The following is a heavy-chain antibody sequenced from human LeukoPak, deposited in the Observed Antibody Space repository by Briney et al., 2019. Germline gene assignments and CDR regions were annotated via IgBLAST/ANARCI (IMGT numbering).Heavy chain of an antibody. CDR2: TYYRGST. V-gene: IGHV4-39*01. D-gene: IGHD3-3*01. CDR3: ARRSGFHDY. CDR1: GGSVISSSSY. J-gene: IGHJ4*02. Sequence: SETLSLTCTVSGGSVISSSSYWGWIRQPPGKGLEWIGSTYYRGSTYYNPSLKSRLTISVDTSKNQFSLKLSSVTAADTAVYYCARRSGFHDYWGQGTLVTVSS.